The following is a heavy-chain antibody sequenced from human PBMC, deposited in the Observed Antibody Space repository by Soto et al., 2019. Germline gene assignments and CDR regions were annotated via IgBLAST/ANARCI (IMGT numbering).Heavy chain of an antibody. CDR3: ARDRDTAMGYGMDV. Sequence: EVQLVESGGGLVKPGGSLRLSCAASGFTFRSYSMNWVRQAPWKGLAWVSSISRSSSYIYYADSVKSRFTISRDHAKKSLDLQMNSLRAEDTAVYYCARDRDTAMGYGMDVWGQGTTVTVSS. D-gene: IGHD5-18*01. CDR1: GFTFRSYS. V-gene: IGHV3-21*01. CDR2: ISRSSSYI. J-gene: IGHJ6*02.